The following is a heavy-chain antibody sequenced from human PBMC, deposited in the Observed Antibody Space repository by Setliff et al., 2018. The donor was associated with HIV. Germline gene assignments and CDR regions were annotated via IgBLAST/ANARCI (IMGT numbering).Heavy chain of an antibody. D-gene: IGHD3-10*01. CDR1: GYTFTSYA. Sequence: GASVKVSCKASGYTFTSYAMHWVRQAPGQRLEWMGWINAGNGNTKYSQKFQGRVTMTRNTSISTAYMELSSLRSEDTAVYYCAKFPVFKWFGERQGWFDLWGQGTLVTVSS. V-gene: IGHV1-3*01. CDR3: AKFPVFKWFGERQGWFDL. CDR2: INAGNGNT. J-gene: IGHJ5*02.